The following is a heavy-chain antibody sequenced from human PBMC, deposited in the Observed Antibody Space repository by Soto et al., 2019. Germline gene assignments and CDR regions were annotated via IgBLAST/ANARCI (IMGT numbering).Heavy chain of an antibody. V-gene: IGHV3-23*01. CDR2: ISFNGADR. CDR3: AKRVAASGIVWDY. Sequence: EVQLLESGGGLVQPGESLRLSCAASGFTFSTYAMTWVRQAPGMRLEWVSGISFNGADRYYADSVRGRFTISRDNSKDTRFLPMYSLRAESTDQYFCAKRVAASGIVWDYWGQGTLVTVSS. J-gene: IGHJ4*02. CDR1: GFTFSTYA. D-gene: IGHD6-13*01.